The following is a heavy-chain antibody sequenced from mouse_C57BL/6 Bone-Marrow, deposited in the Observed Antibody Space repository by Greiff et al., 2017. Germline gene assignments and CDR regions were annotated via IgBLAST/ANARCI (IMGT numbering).Heavy chain of an antibody. Sequence: EVQLVESGGGLVKPGGSLKLSCAASGFTFSDYGMHWVRQAPEKGLEWVAYISRGSSTIYYADTVKGRFTISRDNAKNTLFLQMTSLRSEDTAMYYCARPGVYGNRAWFAYWGQGTLVTVSA. CDR3: ARPGVYGNRAWFAY. V-gene: IGHV5-17*01. CDR1: GFTFSDYG. CDR2: ISRGSSTI. D-gene: IGHD2-10*02. J-gene: IGHJ3*01.